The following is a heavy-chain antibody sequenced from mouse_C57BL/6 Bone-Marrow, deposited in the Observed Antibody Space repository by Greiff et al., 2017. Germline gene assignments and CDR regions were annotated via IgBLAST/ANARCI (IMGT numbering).Heavy chain of an antibody. V-gene: IGHV1-74*01. CDR2: IHPSDSDT. CDR1: GYTFTSYW. CDR3: AMGYYFDY. Sequence: VQLQQPGAELVKPGASVKVSCKASGYTFTSYWMHWVKQRPGQGLEWIGRIHPSDSDTNYNQKFKGKATLTVDKSSSTSYMQLSILTSEDSAVYYCAMGYYFDYWGQGTTLTVSS. J-gene: IGHJ2*01.